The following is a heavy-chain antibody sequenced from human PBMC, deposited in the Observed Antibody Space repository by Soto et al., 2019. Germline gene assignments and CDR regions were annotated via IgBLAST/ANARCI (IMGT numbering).Heavy chain of an antibody. Sequence: KTGGSLRLSCKVSGFSFSDVWMSWVRQAPGKGLEWVGRIKRKIDDETTDYGAPVKGRFAISRDDSKNTLYLQMNSLQIEDTAIYYCAIGIGYSDLDRWGQGTLVTVSS. CDR2: IKRKIDDETT. D-gene: IGHD5-18*01. V-gene: IGHV3-15*01. CDR3: AIGIGYSDLDR. J-gene: IGHJ5*02. CDR1: GFSFSDVW.